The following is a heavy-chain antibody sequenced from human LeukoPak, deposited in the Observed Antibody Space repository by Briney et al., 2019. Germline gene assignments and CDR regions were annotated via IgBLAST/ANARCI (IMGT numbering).Heavy chain of an antibody. J-gene: IGHJ4*02. Sequence: PSETLSLTCTVSGGSISSYYWSWIRQPAGKGLEWIGRIYTSGSTNYNPSLKSRVTMSVDTSKNQFSLKLSSVTAADTAAYYCAKTDTGGGYYFDYWAREPWSPSPQ. CDR3: AKTDTGGGYYFDY. D-gene: IGHD5-18*01. CDR1: GGSISSYY. V-gene: IGHV4-4*07. CDR2: IYTSGST.